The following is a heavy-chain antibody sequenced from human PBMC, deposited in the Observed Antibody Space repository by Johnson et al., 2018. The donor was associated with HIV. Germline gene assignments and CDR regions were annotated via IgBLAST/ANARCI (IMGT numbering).Heavy chain of an antibody. CDR1: GFTFSDYY. V-gene: IGHV3-11*01. CDR3: AKDCVGVWWSRAFDI. D-gene: IGHD2-21*01. J-gene: IGHJ3*02. CDR2: ISSSGSTI. Sequence: QMQLVESGGGLVKPGGSLRLSCAASGFTFSDYYMSWIRQAPGKGLDWVSYISSSGSTIYYADSVKGRFTISRDNSKSTLYLQMNSLRAEDTAVYYCAKDCVGVWWSRAFDIWGQGTMVTVSS.